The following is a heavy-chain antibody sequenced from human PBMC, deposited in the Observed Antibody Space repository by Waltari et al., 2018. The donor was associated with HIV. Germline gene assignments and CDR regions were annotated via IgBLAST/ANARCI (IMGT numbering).Heavy chain of an antibody. Sequence: QVHLVQPGTEVQKPRATVKASCTTRVYNTTYVSTHWVRQAPGKELEWVGRFDPENGEALYAQKLQGRVTMTEDTSTDTAYMELSSLRSEDTAVYYCATNEYGPDYYYGMDVWGQGTTVTVSS. CDR2: FDPENGEA. CDR3: ATNEYGPDYYYGMDV. J-gene: IGHJ6*02. D-gene: IGHD1-1*01. CDR1: VYNTTYVS. V-gene: IGHV1-24*01.